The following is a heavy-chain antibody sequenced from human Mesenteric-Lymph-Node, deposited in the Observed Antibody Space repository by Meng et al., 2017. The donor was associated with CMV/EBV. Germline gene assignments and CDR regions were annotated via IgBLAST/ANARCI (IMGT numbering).Heavy chain of an antibody. Sequence: QVHVSPGGAGVLSPAETRSGKCPVFGGSVTGDYWNWIRQSPEKGLEWIGEINHSGSTTYNPSFTSRIIISVDTSTNQISLNMSSVTAAYTAVYYCARGSSYDILTGYFDYWGQGALVTVSS. CDR3: ARGSSYDILTGYFDY. CDR1: GGSVTGDY. CDR2: INHSGST. J-gene: IGHJ4*02. D-gene: IGHD3-9*01. V-gene: IGHV4-34*01.